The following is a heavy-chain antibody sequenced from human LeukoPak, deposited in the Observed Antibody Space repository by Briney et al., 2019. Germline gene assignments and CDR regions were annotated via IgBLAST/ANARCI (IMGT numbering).Heavy chain of an antibody. J-gene: IGHJ6*03. CDR1: GYSISSGYY. CDR3: ARSGVGYCSSTSCYRATGIYYYYYYYMDV. V-gene: IGHV4-38-2*02. D-gene: IGHD2-2*02. CDR2: IYHSGST. Sequence: SETLSLTCTVSGYSISSGYYWGWIRQPPGKGLEWIGSIYHSGSTYYNPSLKSRVTISVDTSKNQFSLKLSSVTAADTAVYYCARSGVGYCSSTSCYRATGIYYYYYYYMDVWGKGTTVTVSS.